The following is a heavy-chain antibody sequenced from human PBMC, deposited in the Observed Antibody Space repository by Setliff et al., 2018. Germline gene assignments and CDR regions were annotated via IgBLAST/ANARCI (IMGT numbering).Heavy chain of an antibody. J-gene: IGHJ4*02. Sequence: LSLTCTVSGGSISSSSYYWGWIRQPPGKGLEWVAFISYDGSNKSYGDSVKGRFTISRDNSKNTLYLQMDSLRTEDTSIYYCARGQQWELLPPYFDYWGRGTLVTVSS. CDR3: ARGQQWELLPPYFDY. CDR2: ISYDGSNK. D-gene: IGHD1-26*01. CDR1: GGSISSSS. V-gene: IGHV3-30*03.